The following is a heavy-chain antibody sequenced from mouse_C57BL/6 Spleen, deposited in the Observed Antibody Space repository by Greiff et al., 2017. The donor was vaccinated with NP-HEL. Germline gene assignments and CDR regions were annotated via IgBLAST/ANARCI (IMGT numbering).Heavy chain of an antibody. CDR3: ARLGGLGYYYYYAMDY. J-gene: IGHJ4*01. Sequence: VQLQQSGAELVKPGASVKISCKASGYAFSSYWMNWVKQRPGKGLEWIGQIYPGDGDTNYNGKFKGKATLTADKSSSPAYMQLSSLTSEDSAVYFCARLGGLGYYYYYAMDYWGQGTSVTVSS. D-gene: IGHD2-3*01. CDR2: IYPGDGDT. V-gene: IGHV1-80*01. CDR1: GYAFSSYW.